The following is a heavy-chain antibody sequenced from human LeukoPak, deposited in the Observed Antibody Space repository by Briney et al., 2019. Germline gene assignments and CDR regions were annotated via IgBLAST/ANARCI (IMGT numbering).Heavy chain of an antibody. J-gene: IGHJ6*04. D-gene: IGHD5-18*01. CDR3: AKHPGYSYGYYYYGMDV. Sequence: SGGSLRLSCAVSGFTFRTDWMSWVRQAPGKGLEWVSAISGSGGSTYYADSVKGRFTISRDNSKNTLYLQMNSLRAEDTAVYYCAKHPGYSYGYYYYGMDVWGKGTTVTVSS. V-gene: IGHV3-23*01. CDR1: GFTFRTDW. CDR2: ISGSGGST.